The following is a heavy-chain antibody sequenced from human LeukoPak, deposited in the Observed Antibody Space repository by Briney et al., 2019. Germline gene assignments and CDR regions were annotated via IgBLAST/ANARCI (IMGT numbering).Heavy chain of an antibody. V-gene: IGHV1-69*05. D-gene: IGHD4-11*01. CDR3: ARDRHRDYSNPYYFDY. CDR1: GGTFSSYA. CDR2: IIPIFGTA. J-gene: IGHJ4*02. Sequence: SVKVSCKACGGTFSSYAISWVRQAPGQGLEWMGGIIPIFGTANYAQKFQGRVTITTDESTSTAYMELSSLRSEDTAVYYCARDRHRDYSNPYYFDYWGQGTLVTVSS.